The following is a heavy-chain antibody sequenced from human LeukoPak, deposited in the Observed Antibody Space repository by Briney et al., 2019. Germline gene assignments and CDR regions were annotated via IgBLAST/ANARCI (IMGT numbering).Heavy chain of an antibody. V-gene: IGHV3-30*18. CDR3: AKDDRGNEAPFDY. Sequence: GGSLRLSCAASGFTFSNYDMHWVRQAPGKGLEWVAVISYDGTNKYYADSVKGRFTISRDNSRNTLHLQMNSLRAEDTAVYYCAKDDRGNEAPFDYWGQGTLVTVSS. J-gene: IGHJ4*02. CDR2: ISYDGTNK. CDR1: GFTFSNYD.